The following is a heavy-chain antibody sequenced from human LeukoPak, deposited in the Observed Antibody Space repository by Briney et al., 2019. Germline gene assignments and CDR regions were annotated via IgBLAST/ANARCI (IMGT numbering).Heavy chain of an antibody. CDR2: LTSGGVSA. CDR1: GFALSDYS. CDR3: ASSLNTVMVSPYYLEY. D-gene: IGHD5-18*01. J-gene: IGHJ4*02. Sequence: PGGSLRLSCAASGFALSDYSMTWVRQAPGQGLEWISFLTSGGVSAFYADSVRGRFTVSRDDARNSLSLYMNTLRADDTAVYYCASSLNTVMVSPYYLEYWGPGPLVTVSS. V-gene: IGHV3-11*04.